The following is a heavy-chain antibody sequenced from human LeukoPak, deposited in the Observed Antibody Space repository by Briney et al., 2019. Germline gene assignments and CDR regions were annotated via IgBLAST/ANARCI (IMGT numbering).Heavy chain of an antibody. Sequence: GESLKISCKGSGYTFTNYWIGWVRQMPGKGLEWMGIIYSGGSDTRYSPSFQGQVTISVDKSISTAYLQWTSLKASDTAIYYCAGHSLGYCSGGNCYPDYWGQGTLVTVSS. CDR1: GYTFTNYW. CDR2: IYSGGSDT. CDR3: AGHSLGYCSGGNCYPDY. J-gene: IGHJ4*02. D-gene: IGHD2-15*01. V-gene: IGHV5-51*01.